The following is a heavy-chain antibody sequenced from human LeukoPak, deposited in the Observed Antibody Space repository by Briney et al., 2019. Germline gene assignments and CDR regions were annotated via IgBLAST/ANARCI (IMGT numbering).Heavy chain of an antibody. J-gene: IGHJ6*02. Sequence: GGSLRLSCAASGFTFSSYSMNWVRQAPGKGLEWVSSISSSSSYIYYADSVKGRFTISRDNSKNTLYLQMNSLRAEDTAVYYCTKDRVAAYHYYGMDVWGQGTTVTVSS. V-gene: IGHV3-21*01. CDR1: GFTFSSYS. CDR3: TKDRVAAYHYYGMDV. CDR2: ISSSSSYI. D-gene: IGHD6-13*01.